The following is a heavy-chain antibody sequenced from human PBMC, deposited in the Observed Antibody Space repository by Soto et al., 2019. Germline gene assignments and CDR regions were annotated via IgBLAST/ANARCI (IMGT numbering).Heavy chain of an antibody. CDR3: ARAGYDSSGYYDY. J-gene: IGHJ4*02. D-gene: IGHD3-22*01. V-gene: IGHV4-4*02. CDR1: GGSISSSNW. Sequence: LSLTCAVSGGSISSSNWWSWVRQPPGKGLEWIGEIYHSGSTNYNPSLKSRVTISVDKSKNQFSLKLSSVTAADTAVYYCARAGYDSSGYYDYWGQGTLVTVSS. CDR2: IYHSGST.